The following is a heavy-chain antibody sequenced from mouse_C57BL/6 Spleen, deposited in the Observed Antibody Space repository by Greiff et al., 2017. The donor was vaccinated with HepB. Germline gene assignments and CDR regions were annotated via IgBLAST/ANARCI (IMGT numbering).Heavy chain of an antibody. CDR3: ARGTTTVVADFGY. Sequence: EVKLVESGGGLVKPGGSLKLSCAASGFTFSSYAMSWVRQTPEKRLEWVATISDGGSYTYYPDNVKGRFTISRDNAKNNLDLQMSHLKSEDTAMYYCARGTTTVVADFGYWGQGTTLTVSS. V-gene: IGHV5-4*03. J-gene: IGHJ2*01. D-gene: IGHD1-1*01. CDR2: ISDGGSYT. CDR1: GFTFSSYA.